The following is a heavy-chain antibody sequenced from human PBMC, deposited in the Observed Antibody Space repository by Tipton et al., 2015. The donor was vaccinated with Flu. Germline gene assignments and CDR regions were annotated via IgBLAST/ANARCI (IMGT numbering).Heavy chain of an antibody. J-gene: IGHJ4*02. D-gene: IGHD3-10*02. CDR2: VYYSGST. V-gene: IGHV4-31*03. CDR1: GDSISSGGAY. Sequence: LRLSCTVSGDSISSGGAYWTWIRQHPGKGLEWIGCVYYSGSTYYNPSLESRVTVSVDTSKNQFSLKLSSMTAADTAVYYCARHTGDSVRGVIDYWGQGTLVTVSS. CDR3: ARHTGDSVRGVIDY.